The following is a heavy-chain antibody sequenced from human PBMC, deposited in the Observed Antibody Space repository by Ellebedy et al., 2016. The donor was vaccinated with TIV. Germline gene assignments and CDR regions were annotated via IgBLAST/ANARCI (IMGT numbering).Heavy chain of an antibody. V-gene: IGHV3-30-3*01. CDR3: AKIGDSSSWYNWFDP. CDR2: ISHDGSQK. D-gene: IGHD6-13*01. J-gene: IGHJ5*02. Sequence: GESLKISXAASGFTFSSYGIHWVRQTPGRGLESVAVISHDGSQKFYAGSVKGRFTISRDNSNNTLYLQMDSLRTEDTGIYYCAKIGDSSSWYNWFDPWGQGTLVTVSS. CDR1: GFTFSSYG.